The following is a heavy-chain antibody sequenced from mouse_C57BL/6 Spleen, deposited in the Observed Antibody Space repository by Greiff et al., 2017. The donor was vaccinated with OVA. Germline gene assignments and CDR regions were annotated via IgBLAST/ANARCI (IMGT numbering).Heavy chain of an antibody. Sequence: EVHLVESGPELVKPGDSVKISCKASGYSFTGYFMNWVMQSHGKSLEWIGRINPYNGDTFYNQKFKGKATLTVDKSSSTAHMELRSLTSEDSAVYYCARSSYYFDYWGQGTTLTVSS. CDR2: INPYNGDT. CDR3: ARSSYYFDY. V-gene: IGHV1-20*01. J-gene: IGHJ2*01. CDR1: GYSFTGYF.